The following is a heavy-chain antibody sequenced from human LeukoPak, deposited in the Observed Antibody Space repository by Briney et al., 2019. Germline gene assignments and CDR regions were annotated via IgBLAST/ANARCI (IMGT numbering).Heavy chain of an antibody. D-gene: IGHD3-22*01. Sequence: TPGGSLRLSCAASGFTFSSYSMNWVRQAPGKGPEWVSSISSSSSYIYYADSVKGRFTISRDNAKNSLYLQMNSLRAEDTAVYYCAREHGSSGYYTVSPFDYWGQGTLVTVSS. V-gene: IGHV3-21*01. CDR3: AREHGSSGYYTVSPFDY. J-gene: IGHJ4*02. CDR2: ISSSSSYI. CDR1: GFTFSSYS.